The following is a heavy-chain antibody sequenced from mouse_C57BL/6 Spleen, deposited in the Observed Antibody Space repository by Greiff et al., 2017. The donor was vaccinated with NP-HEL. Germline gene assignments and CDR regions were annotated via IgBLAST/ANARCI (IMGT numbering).Heavy chain of an antibody. CDR2: IYPGDGGT. D-gene: IGHD1-1*01. V-gene: IGHV1-80*01. J-gene: IGHJ1*03. CDR1: GYAFTSYW. Sequence: VQGVESGAELVKPGASVKISCKASGYAFTSYWMNWVKQRPGKGLEWIGQIYPGDGGTNYNGKFKGKATLTADTSSSTAYMQLSSLTSDDSAVYFCAGSGGSPDRYFDVWGTGTTVTVSS. CDR3: AGSGGSPDRYFDV.